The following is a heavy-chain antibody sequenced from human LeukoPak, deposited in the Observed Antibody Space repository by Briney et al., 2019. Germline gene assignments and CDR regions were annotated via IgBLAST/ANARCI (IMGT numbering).Heavy chain of an antibody. Sequence: RASVKVSCKASGGTFSSYAISWVRQAPGQGLEWMGWISAYNGNTNYAQKLQGRVTMTTDTSTSTAYMELRSLRSDDTAVYYCARVPNFPFTMIVYWGQGTLVTVSS. CDR3: ARVPNFPFTMIVY. D-gene: IGHD3-22*01. CDR2: ISAYNGNT. V-gene: IGHV1-18*01. J-gene: IGHJ4*02. CDR1: GGTFSSYA.